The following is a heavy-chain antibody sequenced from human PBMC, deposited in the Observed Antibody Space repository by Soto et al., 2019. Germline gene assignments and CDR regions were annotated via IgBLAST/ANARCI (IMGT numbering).Heavy chain of an antibody. Sequence: QVRLVQSGAEVKKPGASVKVSCQASGYTFTSYDINWVRQATGQGREWMGWMNPDSGNTGYAQKFQGRVTMTRNTSKSTAYMELSSLRSEDTGVYYCARSIESFGVVIIPHYYYGMDVWGQGTTVSVSS. CDR2: MNPDSGNT. J-gene: IGHJ6*02. CDR1: GYTFTSYD. V-gene: IGHV1-8*01. D-gene: IGHD3-3*01. CDR3: ARSIESFGVVIIPHYYYGMDV.